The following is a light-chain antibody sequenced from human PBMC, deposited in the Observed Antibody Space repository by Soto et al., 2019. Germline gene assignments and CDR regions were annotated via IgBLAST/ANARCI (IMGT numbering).Light chain of an antibody. V-gene: IGKV3-20*01. J-gene: IGKJ5*01. Sequence: VMTQSPGTLSLSPGERATLSCRASQRVSSTYLAWYQQKPGQAPRLLIYGTSSRATGIPTRFSGSGSGTDFTLSITRLEPEDFAVYYCQQYDSLPITFGQGTRLEI. CDR2: GTS. CDR3: QQYDSLPIT. CDR1: QRVSSTY.